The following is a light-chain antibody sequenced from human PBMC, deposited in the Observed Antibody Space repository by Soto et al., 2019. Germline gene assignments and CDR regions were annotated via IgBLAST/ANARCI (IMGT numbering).Light chain of an antibody. CDR2: EVT. V-gene: IGLV2-14*01. CDR3: NSFRVSHLYV. J-gene: IGLJ1*01. CDR1: STDVGGYNA. Sequence: QSALSQPASVSGSPGQTITISCTGTSTDVGGYNAVSWYQHHPGKAPKLIIYEVTHRPSGVSDRFSASKSGNTASLTISGLQAEDEADYYCNSFRVSHLYVLGTGTKVTVL.